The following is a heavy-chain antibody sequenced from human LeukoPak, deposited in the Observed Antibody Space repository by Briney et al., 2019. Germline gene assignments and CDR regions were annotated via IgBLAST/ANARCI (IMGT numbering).Heavy chain of an antibody. CDR1: GGSISSYY. J-gene: IGHJ6*03. CDR2: IYYSGST. CDR3: ARERARRGYYYYYYMDV. Sequence: PSETLSLTCTVSGGSISSYYWSWIRQPPGKGLEWIGYIYYSGSTNYNPSLKSRVTISVDTSKNPFSLKLSSVTAADTAVYYCARERARRGYYYYYYMDVWGKGTTVTVSS. V-gene: IGHV4-59*12.